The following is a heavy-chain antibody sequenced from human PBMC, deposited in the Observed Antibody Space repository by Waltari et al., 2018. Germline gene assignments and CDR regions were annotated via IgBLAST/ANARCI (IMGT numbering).Heavy chain of an antibody. CDR2: IIPIFGTA. V-gene: IGHV1-69*13. CDR1: GYTLTELS. CDR3: ARASRGRVWYFDL. Sequence: QVQLVQSGAEVKKPGASVKVSCKVSGYTLTELSMHWVRQAPGKGLQWMGRIIPIFGTANYAQKFQGRVTITADKSTSTAYMELSSLRSEDTAVYYCARASRGRVWYFDLWGRGTLVTVSS. J-gene: IGHJ2*01. D-gene: IGHD6-13*01.